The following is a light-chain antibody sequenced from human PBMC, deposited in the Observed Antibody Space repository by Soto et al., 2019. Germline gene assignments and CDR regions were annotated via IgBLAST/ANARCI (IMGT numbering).Light chain of an antibody. CDR2: GVS. J-gene: IGKJ2*01. CDR1: QSVSSSY. Sequence: EIVLTQSPGTLSLSPGERATLSCRASQSVSSSYLAWYQQKPGQAPRLLIYGVSSRATGIPDRFSGSGSGTDFTLTISRLEPEDFAVYFCQQYGNSPPNTFGQGTKVEIK. V-gene: IGKV3-20*01. CDR3: QQYGNSPPNT.